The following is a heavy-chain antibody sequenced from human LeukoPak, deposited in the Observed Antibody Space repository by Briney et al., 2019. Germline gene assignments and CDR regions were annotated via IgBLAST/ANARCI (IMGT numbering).Heavy chain of an antibody. CDR1: GGSISSYY. CDR3: ARALRARITGTTASVYGMDV. J-gene: IGHJ6*02. V-gene: IGHV4-59*01. CDR2: IYYSGST. Sequence: KTSETLSLTCTVSGGSISSYYWSWIRQPPGKGLEWIGYIYYSGSTNYNPSLKSRVTISVDTSKNQSSLKLSSVTAADTAVYYCARALRARITGTTASVYGMDVWGQGTTVTVSS. D-gene: IGHD1-20*01.